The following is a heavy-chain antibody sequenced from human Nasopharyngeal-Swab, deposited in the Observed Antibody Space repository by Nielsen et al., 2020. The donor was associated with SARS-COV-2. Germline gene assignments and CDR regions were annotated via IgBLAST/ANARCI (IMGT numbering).Heavy chain of an antibody. Sequence: GESPKISCVASGFTLATYEMNWVRQAPGKGLEWLSYISSGTSTIYYADSVKGRFTISRDNAKNSLYLQMDSLRAEDTAVYYCAGAPSPNSFYYFMDVWGKGTTVTVSS. V-gene: IGHV3-48*03. D-gene: IGHD3-10*01. CDR1: GFTLATYE. CDR3: AGAPSPNSFYYFMDV. CDR2: ISSGTSTI. J-gene: IGHJ6*03.